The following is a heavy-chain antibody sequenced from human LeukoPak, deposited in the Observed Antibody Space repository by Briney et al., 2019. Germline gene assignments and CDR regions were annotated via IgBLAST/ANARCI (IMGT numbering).Heavy chain of an antibody. CDR1: GGSFSGYY. V-gene: IGHV4-34*01. Sequence: PSETLSLTCAVYGGSFSGYYWSWIRQPPGKGLEWIGEINHSGSTNYNPSLKSRVTISVDTSKNQFSLKLSSVTAADTAVYYCARVPNTMVRGVKKTPHAFDIWGQGTMVTVSS. CDR3: ARVPNTMVRGVKKTPHAFDI. D-gene: IGHD3-10*01. CDR2: INHSGST. J-gene: IGHJ3*02.